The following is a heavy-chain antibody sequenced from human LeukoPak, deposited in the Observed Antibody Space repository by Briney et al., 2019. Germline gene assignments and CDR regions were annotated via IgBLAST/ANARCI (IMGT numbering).Heavy chain of an antibody. J-gene: IGHJ4*02. CDR1: GGSFSGYY. CDR3: ARSRGRGDYDY. Sequence: SETLSFTCAVYGGSFSGYYWSWIRQPPGKGLEWIGEINHSGSTNYNPSLKSRVTISVDTSKNQFSLKLSSVTAADTAVYYCARSRGRGDYDYWGQGTLVTVSS. V-gene: IGHV4-34*01. D-gene: IGHD3-10*01. CDR2: INHSGST.